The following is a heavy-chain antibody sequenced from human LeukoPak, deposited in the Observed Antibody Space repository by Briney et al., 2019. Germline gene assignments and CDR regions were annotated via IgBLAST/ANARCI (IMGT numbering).Heavy chain of an antibody. CDR2: ISSSSSYI. CDR3: ARDDSGYDYGGY. CDR1: GFTFSSYS. V-gene: IGHV3-21*01. Sequence: PGGSLRLSCAASGFTFSSYSMNWVRQAPGKGLEWVSSISSSSSYIYYADSVKGRFTISRDNAKNSLYLQMNSLRAEDTAVYYCARDDSGYDYGGYWGQGTLSPSPQ. D-gene: IGHD5-12*01. J-gene: IGHJ4*02.